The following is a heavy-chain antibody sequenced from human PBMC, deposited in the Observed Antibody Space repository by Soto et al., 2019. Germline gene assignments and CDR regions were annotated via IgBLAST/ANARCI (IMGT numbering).Heavy chain of an antibody. CDR3: AREFPYYDSSDSYFDY. Sequence: SQTLSLTCVISWDTVSGNSAAWNWIRQSPSRGLEWLRRTYYRSKWYNDYAVSAKSRITVTPDKSKNQFSLHLNSVTPEDTAFYYCAREFPYYDSSDSYFDYWGQGALVTVSS. CDR1: WDTVSGNSAA. D-gene: IGHD3-22*01. V-gene: IGHV6-1*01. J-gene: IGHJ4*02. CDR2: TYYRSKWYN.